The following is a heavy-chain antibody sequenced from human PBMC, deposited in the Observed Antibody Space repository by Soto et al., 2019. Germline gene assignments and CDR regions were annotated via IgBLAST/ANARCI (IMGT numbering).Heavy chain of an antibody. D-gene: IGHD6-19*01. Sequence: ESGGGVVQPGRSLRLSCAASGFTFSSYGMHWVRQAPGKGLEWVAVISYDGSNKYYADSVKGRFTISRDNSKNTLYLQMNSLRAEDTAVYYCAKVGETEQWLVPFDYWGQGTLVTVSS. CDR3: AKVGETEQWLVPFDY. CDR2: ISYDGSNK. CDR1: GFTFSSYG. J-gene: IGHJ4*02. V-gene: IGHV3-30*18.